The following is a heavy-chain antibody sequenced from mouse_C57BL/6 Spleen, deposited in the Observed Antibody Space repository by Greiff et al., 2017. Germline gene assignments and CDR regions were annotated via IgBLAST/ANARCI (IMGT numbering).Heavy chain of an antibody. Sequence: QVQLQQSGAELVKPGASVKLSCTASGYTFTEYTIHWVKQRSGQGLEWIGWFYPGSGSIKYTEKFKDKVTLTADKSSSTVYMELSRLTSEDSAVYFCARQEDNWDKGKNYFDDWGQGTTLTVSS. CDR3: ARQEDNWDKGKNYFDD. CDR1: GYTFTEYT. V-gene: IGHV1-62-2*01. D-gene: IGHD4-1*01. CDR2: FYPGSGSI. J-gene: IGHJ2*01.